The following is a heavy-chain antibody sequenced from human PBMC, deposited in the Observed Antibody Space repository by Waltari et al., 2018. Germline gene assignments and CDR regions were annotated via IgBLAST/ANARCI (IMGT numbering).Heavy chain of an antibody. Sequence: QVQLVESGGGVVQPGGSLRLSCTASGFHFGRNGLPWVRQAPGKGLEWVAFIQFDASGENYADSVKGRFTISRDNSKNTLHLQMNSLRGDDTAVYYCAKDSGNWGYAFDIWGQGTKVTVSS. CDR1: GFHFGRNG. J-gene: IGHJ3*02. CDR2: IQFDASGE. CDR3: AKDSGNWGYAFDI. V-gene: IGHV3-30*02. D-gene: IGHD7-27*01.